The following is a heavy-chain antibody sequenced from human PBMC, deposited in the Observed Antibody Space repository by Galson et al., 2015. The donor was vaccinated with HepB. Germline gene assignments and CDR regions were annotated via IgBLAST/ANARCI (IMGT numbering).Heavy chain of an antibody. CDR1: GGSISSYY. V-gene: IGHV4-59*01. CDR2: IYYSGST. J-gene: IGHJ4*02. CDR3: ARVGIAAAVDY. D-gene: IGHD6-13*01. Sequence: ETLSLTCTVSGGSISSYYWSWIRQPPGKGLEWIGYIYYSGSTNYNPSLKSRVTISVDTSKNQFSLKLSSVTAADTAVYYCARVGIAAAVDYWGQGTLVTVSS.